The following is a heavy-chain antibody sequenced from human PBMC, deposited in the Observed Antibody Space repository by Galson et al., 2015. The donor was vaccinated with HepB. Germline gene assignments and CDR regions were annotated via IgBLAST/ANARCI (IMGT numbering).Heavy chain of an antibody. J-gene: IGHJ6*03. Sequence: QSGAEVKKPGESLRISCKGSGYSFNNYWISWVRQMPGKGLEWMGRIDPPDAYTSYSPSFQGHVTLSVDKSVSTAYLQWSSLKASDTAIYYCARTYGSGNYAYYMDVWGKGTTVTVSS. D-gene: IGHD3-10*01. V-gene: IGHV5-10-1*01. CDR2: IDPPDAYT. CDR3: ARTYGSGNYAYYMDV. CDR1: GYSFNNYW.